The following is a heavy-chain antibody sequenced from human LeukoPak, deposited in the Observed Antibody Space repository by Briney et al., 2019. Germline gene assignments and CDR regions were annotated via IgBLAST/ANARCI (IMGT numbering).Heavy chain of an antibody. CDR3: ARTPSSTPRFDI. CDR1: GFTFSSYS. V-gene: IGHV3-21*01. J-gene: IGHJ3*02. CDR2: ISSSSSYI. Sequence: SGGSLRLSCAASGFTFSSYSMNWVRQAPGKGLEWVSSISSSSSYIYYADSVKGQFTISRDNAKNSLYLQMNSLRAEDTAVYYCARTPSSTPRFDIWGQGTMVTVSS. D-gene: IGHD2-2*01.